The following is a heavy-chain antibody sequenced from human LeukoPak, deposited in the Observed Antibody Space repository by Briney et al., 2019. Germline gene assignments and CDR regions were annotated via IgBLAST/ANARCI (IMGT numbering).Heavy chain of an antibody. Sequence: ASVKVSCKASGYTFTSYYMHWVRQAPGQGLEWMGIINPSGVGTSYAQKFQGRVTMTRDTSTSTVYMELSSLRSEDTAVYYCARDPKDYGKLFDYWGQGTLVTVSS. D-gene: IGHD4-17*01. CDR3: ARDPKDYGKLFDY. CDR2: INPSGVGT. J-gene: IGHJ4*02. CDR1: GYTFTSYY. V-gene: IGHV1-46*01.